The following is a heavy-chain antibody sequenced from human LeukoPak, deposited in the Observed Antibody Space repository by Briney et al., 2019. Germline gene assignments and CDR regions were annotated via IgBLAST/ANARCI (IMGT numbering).Heavy chain of an antibody. CDR1: GLTFSSYA. V-gene: IGHV3-30*04. D-gene: IGHD3-22*01. J-gene: IGHJ4*02. Sequence: PGRSLRLSCAASGLTFSSYAMHWVRQAPGKGLEWVAVISYDGSNKYYADSVKGRFTISRDNSKNTLYLQMNSLRAEDTAVYYCARVYGYYDSSGYFDYWGQGTLVTVSS. CDR3: ARVYGYYDSSGYFDY. CDR2: ISYDGSNK.